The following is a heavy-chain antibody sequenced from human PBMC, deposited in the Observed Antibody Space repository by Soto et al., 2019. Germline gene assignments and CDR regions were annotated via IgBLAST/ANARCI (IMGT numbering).Heavy chain of an antibody. CDR2: IRSKANSYAT. V-gene: IGHV3-73*01. CDR3: TRPLYCSSTSCWYYFDY. D-gene: IGHD2-2*01. CDR1: GFTFSGSA. J-gene: IGHJ4*02. Sequence: GGSLRLSCAASGFTFSGSAMHWVRQASGKGLEWVGRIRSKANSYATAYAASVKGRFTISRDDSKNTAYLQMNSLKTEDTAVYYCTRPLYCSSTSCWYYFDYWGQGTLVTVSS.